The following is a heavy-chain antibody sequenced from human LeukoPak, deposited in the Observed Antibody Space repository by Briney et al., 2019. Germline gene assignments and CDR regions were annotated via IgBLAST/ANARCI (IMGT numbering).Heavy chain of an antibody. Sequence: SETLSLTCTVSGGSISSYYWSWIRQPPGKGLEWVGYIYTSGSTNYNPSLKSRVTISADTSTNQFSLKLSSVTAAETAVYYCAKTIAARPGGYYFDYWGQGTLVTVSS. J-gene: IGHJ4*02. D-gene: IGHD6-6*01. CDR2: IYTSGST. CDR3: AKTIAARPGGYYFDY. CDR1: GGSISSYY. V-gene: IGHV4-4*09.